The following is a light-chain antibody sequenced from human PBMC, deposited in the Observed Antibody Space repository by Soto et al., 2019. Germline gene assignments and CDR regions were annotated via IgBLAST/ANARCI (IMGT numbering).Light chain of an antibody. Sequence: DIQMTQSPSTLSASVGDRVTITCRASERISSWLAWYQQKPGKAPKLLIYDASSLGSGVPSRFSGSGSGTDFTLTISSLQPEDFATYYCQQSYSTPPTFGQGTKVDIK. CDR2: DAS. CDR3: QQSYSTPPT. CDR1: ERISSW. V-gene: IGKV1-39*01. J-gene: IGKJ1*01.